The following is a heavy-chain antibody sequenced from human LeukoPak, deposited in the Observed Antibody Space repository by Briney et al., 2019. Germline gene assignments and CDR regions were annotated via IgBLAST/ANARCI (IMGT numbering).Heavy chain of an antibody. J-gene: IGHJ4*02. V-gene: IGHV3-7*01. CDR2: IKEDGTEK. Sequence: HPGGSLRLSCAVSGFTFSSYWMSWVRQAPGKGLEWVANIKEDGTEKYYQDSVKGRFTISRDNAKNSLYLQMTSLRAEDTAVYYCAREVVLSTSAWFEYWGQGTLVTVSS. D-gene: IGHD3-22*01. CDR3: AREVVLSTSAWFEY. CDR1: GFTFSSYW.